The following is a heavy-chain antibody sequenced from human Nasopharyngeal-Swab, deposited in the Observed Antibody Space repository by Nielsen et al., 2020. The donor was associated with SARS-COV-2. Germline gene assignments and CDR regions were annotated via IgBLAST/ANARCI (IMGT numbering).Heavy chain of an antibody. CDR2: INSDGSSP. V-gene: IGHV3-74*01. CDR1: GFTFSSYW. Sequence: GESLKISCAASGFTFSSYWMHWVRQAPGKGLVWVSRINSDGSSPSYAASVKGRFTISRDNAKNTLHLRMNSLRAEDTAVYYCARARGSSSWSNWGQGTLVTVSS. D-gene: IGHD6-13*01. CDR3: ARARGSSSWSN. J-gene: IGHJ4*02.